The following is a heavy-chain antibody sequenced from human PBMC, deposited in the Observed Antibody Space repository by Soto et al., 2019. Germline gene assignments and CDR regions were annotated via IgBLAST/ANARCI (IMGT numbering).Heavy chain of an antibody. V-gene: IGHV5-51*01. CDR1: GYNFTTYW. Sequence: PGESLKISCQASGYNFTTYWIAWVRQTPGRGFEWLGVIYPDDSDTRYSPSLQRPVTISADTSTNTVFLRWNRLGASDTGIYFCARHLLIFDAYCGFACSRHYFDSWGQGTLVTVSS. D-gene: IGHD2-21*02. CDR2: IYPDDSDT. J-gene: IGHJ4*02. CDR3: ARHLLIFDAYCGFACSRHYFDS.